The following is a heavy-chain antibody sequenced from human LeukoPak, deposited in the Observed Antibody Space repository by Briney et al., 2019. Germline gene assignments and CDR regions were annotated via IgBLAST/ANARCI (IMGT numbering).Heavy chain of an antibody. CDR3: ASQGYCSSTSCSAPVGY. V-gene: IGHV4-34*01. D-gene: IGHD2-2*01. Sequence: SETLSLTCAVYGGSFSVYYWSWIRQPPGKGLEWIGENNHSGSTNYNPSLKSRVTISVDTSKNQFSLKLSPVTAADTAVYYCASQGYCSSTSCSAPVGYWGQGTLVTVSS. CDR1: GGSFSVYY. J-gene: IGHJ4*02. CDR2: NNHSGST.